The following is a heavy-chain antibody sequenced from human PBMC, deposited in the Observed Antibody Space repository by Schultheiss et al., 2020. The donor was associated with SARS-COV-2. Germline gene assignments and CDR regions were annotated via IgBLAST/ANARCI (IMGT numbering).Heavy chain of an antibody. V-gene: IGHV4-61*05. CDR2: IYYSGST. CDR3: ARGVSGYSYGKADY. D-gene: IGHD5-18*01. J-gene: IGHJ4*02. Sequence: SQTLSLTCTVSGGSISSSSYYWGWIRQPPGKGLEWIGYIYYSGSTNYNPSLKSRVTISVDMSKDQFSLKLSSVTAADTAVYYCARGVSGYSYGKADYWGQGTLVTVSS. CDR1: GGSISSSSYY.